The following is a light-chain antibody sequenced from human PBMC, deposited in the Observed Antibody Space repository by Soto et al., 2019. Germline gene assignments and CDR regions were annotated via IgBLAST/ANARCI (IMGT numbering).Light chain of an antibody. CDR2: GTS. J-gene: IGKJ2*01. CDR1: QNIGSGS. CDR3: RQYGNLAGN. Sequence: EIVLTQSPGTLSLSPGKRATLSCRASQNIGSGSLAWYQRKPGQAPRLLIFGTSSRAAGIPDRFSGGGSGTDFPLAISRLEPEDFVVYFCRQYGNLAGNFGQGTKLAIK. V-gene: IGKV3-20*01.